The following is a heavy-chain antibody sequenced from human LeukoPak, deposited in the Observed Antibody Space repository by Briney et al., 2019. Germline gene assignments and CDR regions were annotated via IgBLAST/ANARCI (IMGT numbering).Heavy chain of an antibody. D-gene: IGHD6-13*01. Sequence: GGSLRLSCAASGFTFSTYAMSWVRQAPGKGLEWVSAISGSGGSTYYADSVKGRFTISRDNSKNTLYLQMNSLRAEDTFIYFCAKALEQETVIALDSWGQGTLVTVSS. CDR2: ISGSGGST. V-gene: IGHV3-23*01. CDR3: AKALEQETVIALDS. CDR1: GFTFSTYA. J-gene: IGHJ4*02.